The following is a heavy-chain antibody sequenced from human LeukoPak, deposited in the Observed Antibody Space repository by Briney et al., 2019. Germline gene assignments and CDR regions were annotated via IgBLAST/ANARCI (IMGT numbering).Heavy chain of an antibody. D-gene: IGHD5-12*01. V-gene: IGHV1-69*04. J-gene: IGHJ4*02. Sequence: ASEKVSCKASGGTFSSYAISWVRQAPGQGLEWMGRIIPVLGIANYAQKFQGRVTITADKSTSTAYMELSSLRSEDTAVYYCARMGGGYDPVYFDYWGQGTLVTVSS. CDR2: IIPVLGIA. CDR1: GGTFSSYA. CDR3: ARMGGGYDPVYFDY.